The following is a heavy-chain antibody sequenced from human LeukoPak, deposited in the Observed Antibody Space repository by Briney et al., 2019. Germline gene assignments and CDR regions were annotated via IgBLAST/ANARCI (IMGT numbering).Heavy chain of an antibody. CDR3: ARDGDGYNWDLDY. CDR1: GYTFTSYG. Sequence: GASVKVSCKASGYTFTSYGISWVRQAPGQGLEWMGIINPSGGSTSYAQKFQGRVTMTRDMSTSTVYMELSSLRSEDTAVYYCARDGDGYNWDLDYWGQGTLVTVSS. V-gene: IGHV1-46*01. D-gene: IGHD5-24*01. CDR2: INPSGGST. J-gene: IGHJ4*02.